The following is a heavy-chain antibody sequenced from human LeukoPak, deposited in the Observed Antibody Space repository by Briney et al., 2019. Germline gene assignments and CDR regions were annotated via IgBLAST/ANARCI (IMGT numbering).Heavy chain of an antibody. D-gene: IGHD5-24*01. CDR3: ARGGLRRWLQFRREAHFDY. J-gene: IGHJ4*02. V-gene: IGHV4-34*01. CDR1: DDSIRNYY. Sequence: PSETLSLTCSVSDDSIRNYYWSWIRQPAGKGLEWIGEINHSGSTNYNPSLKSRVTISVDTSKNQFSLKLSSVTAADTAVYYCARGGLRRWLQFRREAHFDYWGQGTLVTVSS. CDR2: INHSGST.